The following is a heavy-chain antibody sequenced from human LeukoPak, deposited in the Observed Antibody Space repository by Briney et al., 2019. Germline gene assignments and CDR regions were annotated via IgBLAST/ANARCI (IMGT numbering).Heavy chain of an antibody. J-gene: IGHJ4*02. CDR1: RFSVSSNY. V-gene: IGHV3-66*01. CDR3: ARISDLLYYFDS. CDR2: IYTGVNT. Sequence: GGALRLSCAASRFSVSSNYISGVRQAPGRVLDWVSLIYTGVNTYYADSVTGRFTLSRDNSKNTVYLQMNSLRVEDTAMYYCARISDLLYYFDSWGQGTLVTVSS.